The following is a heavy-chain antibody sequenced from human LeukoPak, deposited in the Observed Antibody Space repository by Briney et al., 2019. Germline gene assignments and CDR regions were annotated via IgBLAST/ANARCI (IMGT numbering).Heavy chain of an antibody. CDR3: ARDYYDSSGYFAFDI. CDR2: INPNSGGT. J-gene: IGHJ3*02. Sequence: GASVKVSCKASGYTFTGYYMHWVRQAPGQGLEWMGWINPNSGGTNYAQKFQGRVTMTRDTSISTAYMELSRLGSDDTAVYYCARDYYDSSGYFAFDIWGQGTMVTVSS. V-gene: IGHV1-2*02. D-gene: IGHD3-22*01. CDR1: GYTFTGYY.